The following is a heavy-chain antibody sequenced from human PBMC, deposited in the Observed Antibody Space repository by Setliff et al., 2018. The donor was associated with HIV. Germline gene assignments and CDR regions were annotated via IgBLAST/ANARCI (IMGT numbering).Heavy chain of an antibody. CDR2: IYNRGST. V-gene: IGHV4-38-2*01. Sequence: SETLSLTCAVSGYAISSGYYWGWIRRPPGKGLEWIGSIYNRGSTYYNPSLKSRVTISVDTSKNQFSLKLSSVTAADTAVFYCVRRAQRFDWNSGEAFDIWGQGAMVTVSS. D-gene: IGHD3-9*01. J-gene: IGHJ3*02. CDR1: GYAISSGYY. CDR3: VRRAQRFDWNSGEAFDI.